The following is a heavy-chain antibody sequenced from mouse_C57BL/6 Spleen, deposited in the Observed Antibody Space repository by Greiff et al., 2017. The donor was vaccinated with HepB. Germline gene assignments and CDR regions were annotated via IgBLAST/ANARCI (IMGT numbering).Heavy chain of an antibody. J-gene: IGHJ2*01. CDR3: ARQAYYGSSRNYFDY. Sequence: VQRVESGGDLVKPGGSLKLSCAASGFTFSSYGMSWVRQTPDKRLEWVATISSGGSYTYYPDSVKGRFTISRDNAKNTLYLQMSSLKSEDTAMYYCARQAYYGSSRNYFDYWGQGTTLTVSS. CDR1: GFTFSSYG. V-gene: IGHV5-6*01. D-gene: IGHD1-1*01. CDR2: ISSGGSYT.